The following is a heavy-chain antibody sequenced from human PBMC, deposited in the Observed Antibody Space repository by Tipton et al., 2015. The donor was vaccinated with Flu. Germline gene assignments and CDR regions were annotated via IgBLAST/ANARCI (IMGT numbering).Heavy chain of an antibody. J-gene: IGHJ6*02. CDR2: ISSSGSTI. D-gene: IGHD2-15*01. CDR1: GFTFSSYE. V-gene: IGHV3-48*03. CDR3: ARGSVCSGGSCSLLLNFYYYGMDV. Sequence: SLRLSCAASGFTFSSYEMNWVRQAPGKGLEWVSYISSSGSTIYYADSVKGRFTISRDNAKNSLYLQMNSLRAEDTAVYYCARGSVCSGGSCSLLLNFYYYGMDVWGQGTTVTVSS.